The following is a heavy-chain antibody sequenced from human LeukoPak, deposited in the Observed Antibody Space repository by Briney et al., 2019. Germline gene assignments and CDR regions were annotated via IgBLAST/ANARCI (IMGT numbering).Heavy chain of an antibody. V-gene: IGHV1-18*01. D-gene: IGHD2-15*01. J-gene: IGHJ4*02. CDR2: ISAYNGNT. CDR3: ARDALNSGYCSGGSCYSSFDY. Sequence: ASVKVSCKASGGTFSSYAISWVRQAPGQGLEWMGWISAYNGNTNYAQKLQGRVTMTTDTSTSTAYMELRSLRSDDTAVYYCARDALNSGYCSGGSCYSSFDYWGQGTLVTVSS. CDR1: GGTFSSYA.